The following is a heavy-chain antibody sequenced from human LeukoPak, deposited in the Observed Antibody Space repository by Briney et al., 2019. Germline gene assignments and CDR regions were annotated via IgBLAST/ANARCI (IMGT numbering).Heavy chain of an antibody. CDR2: IYYSGST. Sequence: SETLSLTCTVSGGSISSSSYYWGWIRQPPGKGLEWIGSIYYSGSTYYNPSLKSRVTISVDTSKNQFSLKLSSVTAADTAVYYCVVNRWLRLRDWGQGTLVTVSS. CDR1: GGSISSSSYY. V-gene: IGHV4-39*01. CDR3: VVNRWLRLRD. J-gene: IGHJ4*02. D-gene: IGHD5-12*01.